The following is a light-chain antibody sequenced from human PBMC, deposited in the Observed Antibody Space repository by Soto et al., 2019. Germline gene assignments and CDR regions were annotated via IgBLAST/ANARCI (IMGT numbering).Light chain of an antibody. J-gene: IGKJ5*01. CDR2: KIS. Sequence: DVVMTQSPLSLPVTLGQPASISCRSSQSLVHSDGNTFLNWFQLRPGHSPRRLIYKISTRDSGVLYRVRGSGSGTDFTLKISRVEAEDVGIDYCILGAHCPPSITFCQGTRLEIE. V-gene: IGKV2-30*02. CDR3: ILGAHCPPSIT. CDR1: QSLVHSDGNTF.